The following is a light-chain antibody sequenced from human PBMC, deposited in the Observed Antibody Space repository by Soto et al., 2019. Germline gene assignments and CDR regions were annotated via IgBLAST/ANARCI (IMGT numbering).Light chain of an antibody. J-gene: IGKJ4*01. CDR3: QQYDGSLGLT. V-gene: IGKV3-20*01. CDR1: QSVSSSY. Sequence: EIVLTQSPGTLSLSPGERAALSCRASQSVSSSYLAWYQQKPGQAPRLLIYGASTRATGIPDRFSGSGSGTEFTLNISRLEPEDFAVYYCQQYDGSLGLTFGGGTKVEIK. CDR2: GAS.